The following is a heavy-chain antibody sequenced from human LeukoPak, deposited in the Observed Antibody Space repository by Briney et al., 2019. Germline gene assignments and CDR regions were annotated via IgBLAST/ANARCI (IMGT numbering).Heavy chain of an antibody. CDR1: GFTFSSYG. CDR3: AKDSAPAAMSDFDY. V-gene: IGHV3-33*06. CDR2: IWYDGSNK. J-gene: IGHJ4*02. D-gene: IGHD2-2*01. Sequence: GGSLRLSCAASGFTFSSYGMHWVRQAPGKGLEWVAVIWYDGSNKYYADSVKGRFTISRDNSKNTLYLQMNSLRAEDTAVYYCAKDSAPAAMSDFDYWGQGTLVTVSS.